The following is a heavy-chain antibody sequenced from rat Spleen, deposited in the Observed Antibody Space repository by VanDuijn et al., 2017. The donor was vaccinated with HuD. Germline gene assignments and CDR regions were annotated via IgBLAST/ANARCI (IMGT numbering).Heavy chain of an antibody. CDR2: ISYSGNT. J-gene: IGHJ2*01. CDR3: ARGGFFRY. D-gene: IGHD1-6*01. V-gene: IGHV3-1*01. CDR1: GYSITSNY. Sequence: EVQLQESGPGLVGPSQSLSLTCSVTGYSITSNYWGWIRKFPGNKMEWMGYISYSGNTSYNPSLKSRISITRDTSKNQFFLQVNSVTTEDTATYYCARGGFFRYWGQGVMVTVSS.